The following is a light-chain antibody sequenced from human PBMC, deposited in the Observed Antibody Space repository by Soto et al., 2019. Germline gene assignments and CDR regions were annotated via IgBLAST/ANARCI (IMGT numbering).Light chain of an antibody. J-gene: IGKJ2*01. Sequence: EIVLTQSPGTLSLSPGERATLSCRASQSVTSSYLAWYQQKPGQAPRLLIYGASSRATGIPDRFSGSGSATAFTLTISRLEPEDFAVYYFQQYGGSPPYTFGQGTNLEIK. CDR1: QSVTSSY. CDR3: QQYGGSPPYT. V-gene: IGKV3-20*01. CDR2: GAS.